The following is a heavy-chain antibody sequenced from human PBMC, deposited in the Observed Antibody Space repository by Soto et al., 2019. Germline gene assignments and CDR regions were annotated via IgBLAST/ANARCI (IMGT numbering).Heavy chain of an antibody. D-gene: IGHD3-22*01. J-gene: IGHJ6*02. Sequence: SETLSLTCTVSGGSISSYYWSWIRQPPGKGLEWIGDIYYSGSTTYNPSLKSRVTISVDTSKTQFSLKLSSVTAADTAVYYCARRIQSRIGYYGMDVWGQGTTVTVSS. V-gene: IGHV4-59*08. CDR1: GGSISSYY. CDR3: ARRIQSRIGYYGMDV. CDR2: IYYSGST.